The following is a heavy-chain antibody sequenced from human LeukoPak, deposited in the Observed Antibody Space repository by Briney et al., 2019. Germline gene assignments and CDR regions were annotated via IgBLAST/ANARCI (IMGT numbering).Heavy chain of an antibody. CDR3: ARLTISQQSYYFDY. CDR1: GGSISSSSYS. V-gene: IGHV4-39*01. Sequence: PSETLSLTCTVSGGSISSSSYSWGCIRQPPGKGLEWIGSIYYSGSTYYNPSLKSRVTISVDTSKNQFSLKLSSVTAADTAVYYCARLTISQQSYYFDYWGQGTLVTVSS. CDR2: IYYSGST. D-gene: IGHD5-24*01. J-gene: IGHJ4*02.